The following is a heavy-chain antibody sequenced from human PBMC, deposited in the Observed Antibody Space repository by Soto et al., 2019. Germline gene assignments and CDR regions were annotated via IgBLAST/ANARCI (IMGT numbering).Heavy chain of an antibody. V-gene: IGHV3-33*01. J-gene: IGHJ4*02. Sequence: QVQLVESGGGVVQPGRSLRLSCAASGFTLSNYGMHWVRQAPGKGLEWVAVIWYDGSNKYYADSVKGRFTISRDISKNTLYMQMNSLRAEDTAVYYCARGLGLRHSYFVYCGQGTLVTVSS. CDR3: ARGLGLRHSYFVY. CDR2: IWYDGSNK. D-gene: IGHD4-17*01. CDR1: GFTLSNYG.